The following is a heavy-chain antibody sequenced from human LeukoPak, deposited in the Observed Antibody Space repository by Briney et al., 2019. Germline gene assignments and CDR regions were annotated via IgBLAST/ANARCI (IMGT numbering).Heavy chain of an antibody. CDR1: GYTFTSYG. CDR3: ARAAIRGVGSMDV. J-gene: IGHJ6*02. Sequence: ASVKVSCKASGYTFTSYGISWVRQAPGQGLEWMGWINPNSGGTNYAQKFQGRVTMTRDTSISTAYMELSRLRSDDTAVYYCARAAIRGVGSMDVWGQGTTVTVSS. V-gene: IGHV1-2*02. D-gene: IGHD2-8*02. CDR2: INPNSGGT.